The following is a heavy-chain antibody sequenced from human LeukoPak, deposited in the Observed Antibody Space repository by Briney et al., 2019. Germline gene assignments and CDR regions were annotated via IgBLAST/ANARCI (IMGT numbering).Heavy chain of an antibody. CDR2: INHSGST. J-gene: IGHJ4*02. Sequence: PSETLSLTCAVYGGSFSGYYWSWIRQPPGKGLEWIGEINHSGSTNYNPSLKSRVTISVDTSKNQFSLKLSSVTAADTAVYYCARAGTVAGTRDWGQGTLVTVSS. CDR3: ARAGTVAGTRD. CDR1: GGSFSGYY. D-gene: IGHD6-19*01. V-gene: IGHV4-34*01.